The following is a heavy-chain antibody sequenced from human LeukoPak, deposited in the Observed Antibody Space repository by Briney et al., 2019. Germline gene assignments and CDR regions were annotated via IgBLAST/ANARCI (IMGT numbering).Heavy chain of an antibody. D-gene: IGHD6-19*01. CDR3: ARLKAVAGGYYSDY. V-gene: IGHV2-5*02. Sequence: SGPSLVKPTQTLTLTCTFSGFSLSTSAVGVGWIRQPPGKAVEWLAVIYWDDDKRSTPSLKSRLTITKDTSKNQVVLTLTNMDPVDTATYCCARLKAVAGGYYSDYWGQGTLVTVSS. CDR1: GFSLSTSAVG. J-gene: IGHJ4*02. CDR2: IYWDDDK.